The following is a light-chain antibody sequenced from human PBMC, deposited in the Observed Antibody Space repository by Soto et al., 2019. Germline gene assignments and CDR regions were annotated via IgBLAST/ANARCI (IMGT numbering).Light chain of an antibody. CDR2: EAD. J-gene: IGLJ2*01. Sequence: QSALTQPASVSGSPGQSVTISCTGTSSDLGSYNLVSWYQQHPGKAPKLLICEADKRPSGVSNRFSGSKSGTTASLTISGLRAEDEADYYCCSYSPTSTFVFGGGTKVTVL. CDR1: SSDLGSYNL. CDR3: CSYSPTSTFV. V-gene: IGLV2-23*02.